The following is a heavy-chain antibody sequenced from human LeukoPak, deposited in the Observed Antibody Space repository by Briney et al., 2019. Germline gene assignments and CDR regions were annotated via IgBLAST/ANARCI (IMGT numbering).Heavy chain of an antibody. D-gene: IGHD6-13*01. Sequence: GASVKVSCKASGYTFTSYYMHWVRQAPGQGLEWMGRINPNSGGTNYAQKFQGRVTMTRDTSISTAYMELSRLRSDDTAVYYCARDASAWGIAAAAAYFDYWGQGTLVTVPS. CDR2: INPNSGGT. CDR1: GYTFTSYY. CDR3: ARDASAWGIAAAAAYFDY. V-gene: IGHV1-2*06. J-gene: IGHJ4*02.